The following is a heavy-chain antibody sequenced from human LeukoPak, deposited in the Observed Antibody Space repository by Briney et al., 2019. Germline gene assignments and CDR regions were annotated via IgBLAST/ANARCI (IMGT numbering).Heavy chain of an antibody. V-gene: IGHV4-39*07. Sequence: SETLSLTCTVSGGSIGSSSYYWGWIRQPPGKGLEWIGSIYYSGSTYYNPSLKSRVTISVDTSKNQFSLKLRSVTAADTAVYYCAREPRVATINRYYYYMDVWGKGTTVTISS. CDR1: GGSIGSSSYY. CDR2: IYYSGST. J-gene: IGHJ6*03. CDR3: AREPRVATINRYYYYMDV. D-gene: IGHD5-12*01.